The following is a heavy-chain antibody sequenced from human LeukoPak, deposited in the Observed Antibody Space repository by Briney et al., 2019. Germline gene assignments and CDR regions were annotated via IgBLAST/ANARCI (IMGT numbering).Heavy chain of an antibody. J-gene: IGHJ4*02. V-gene: IGHV3-30*19. D-gene: IGHD2-15*01. CDR1: GLTFSSYG. Sequence: GGSLRLSCAASGLTFSSYGMHWVRQAPGKGLEWVAVISYDGSNKYYADSVKGRFTISRDNSKNTLYLQMNSLRAEDTAVYYCARVDCSGGSCYLRPFDYWGQGALVTVSS. CDR2: ISYDGSNK. CDR3: ARVDCSGGSCYLRPFDY.